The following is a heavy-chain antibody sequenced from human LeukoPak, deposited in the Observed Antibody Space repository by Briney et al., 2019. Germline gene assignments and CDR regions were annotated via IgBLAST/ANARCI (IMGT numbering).Heavy chain of an antibody. CDR1: GFTVSSNS. CDR3: AKEARYSSGWSPFDY. V-gene: IGHV3-53*01. J-gene: IGHJ4*02. Sequence: GGSLRLSCTVSGFTVSSNSMSWVRQAPGKGLEWVSFIYSDNTHYSDSVKGRFTISRDNSKNTLYLQMNSLRAEDTAVYYCAKEARYSSGWSPFDYWGQGTLVTVSS. D-gene: IGHD6-19*01. CDR2: IYSDNT.